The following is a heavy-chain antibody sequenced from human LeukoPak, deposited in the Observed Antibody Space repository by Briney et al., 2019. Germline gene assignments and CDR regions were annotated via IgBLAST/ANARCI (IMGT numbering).Heavy chain of an antibody. D-gene: IGHD3-22*01. Sequence: PSETLSLTCTVSGGSISSSSYYWGWIRQPPGKGLEWIASLYYSGSTNYNPSLKSRVTISVDTSKNQFSLKLSSVTAADTAVYYCARGNYYDTSGYLADYHYIYMDVWGKGTTVTISS. J-gene: IGHJ6*03. CDR3: ARGNYYDTSGYLADYHYIYMDV. CDR2: LYYSGST. V-gene: IGHV4-39*07. CDR1: GGSISSSSYY.